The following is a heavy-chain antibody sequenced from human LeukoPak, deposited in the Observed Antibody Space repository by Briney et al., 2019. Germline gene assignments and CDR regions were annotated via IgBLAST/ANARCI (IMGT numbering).Heavy chain of an antibody. V-gene: IGHV4-59*01. CDR2: IYYSGST. Sequence: SETLSLTCTVSGGFISSYYWSWIRQPPGKGLEWIGYIYYSGSTNYNPSLMSRVTISVDTSKNQFSLKLSSVTAADTAVYYCARAARGGSVDYWGQGTLVTVSS. CDR3: ARAARGGSVDY. D-gene: IGHD2-15*01. CDR1: GGFISSYY. J-gene: IGHJ4*02.